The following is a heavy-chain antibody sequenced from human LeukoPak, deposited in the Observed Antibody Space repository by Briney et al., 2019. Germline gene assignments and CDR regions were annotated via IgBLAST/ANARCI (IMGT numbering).Heavy chain of an antibody. J-gene: IGHJ6*02. CDR3: AKAPRAAAGTYNGMDV. Sequence: PGGSLRLSCAASGFTVSSNYMSWVRQAPGKGLEWVSAISGSGGSTYYADSVKGRFTISRDNSQDTLYLQMNGLRAEDTAVYYCAKAPRAAAGTYNGMDVWGQGTTVTVSS. CDR1: GFTVSSNY. CDR2: ISGSGGST. V-gene: IGHV3-23*01. D-gene: IGHD6-13*01.